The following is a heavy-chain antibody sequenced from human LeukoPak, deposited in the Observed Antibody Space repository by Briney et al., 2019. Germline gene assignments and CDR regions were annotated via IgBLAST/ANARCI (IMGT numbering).Heavy chain of an antibody. CDR1: GFTFSSYA. CDR3: ARKDSSGFDY. Sequence: GGSLRLSCAASGFTFSSYAMHWVRQAPGKGLEYVSAISSNGGSTYYANSVKGRFTISRDNSKNTLYLQMGSLRADDTAVYYCARKDSSGFDYWGQGTLVTVSS. V-gene: IGHV3-64*01. CDR2: ISSNGGST. J-gene: IGHJ4*02. D-gene: IGHD6-19*01.